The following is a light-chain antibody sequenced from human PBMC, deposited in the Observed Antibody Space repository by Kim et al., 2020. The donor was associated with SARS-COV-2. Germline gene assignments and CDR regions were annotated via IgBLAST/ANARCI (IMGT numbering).Light chain of an antibody. V-gene: IGKV3-15*01. Sequence: VCPGARVTLSGRASQTFTTNLAWYQQTPGQAPRLLLYGASTRATGVPARFSGSGSGTDFTLTISSLQSEDFAVYYCQQYHSWPPWTFGQGTKLEI. CDR1: QTFTTN. CDR2: GAS. CDR3: QQYHSWPPWT. J-gene: IGKJ1*01.